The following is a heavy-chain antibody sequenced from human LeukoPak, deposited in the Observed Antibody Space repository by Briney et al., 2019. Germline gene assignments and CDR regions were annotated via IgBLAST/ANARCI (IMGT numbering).Heavy chain of an antibody. Sequence: GGSLRLSCAASGFTFSTYGVHWVRQAPGKGLEWVALISYDGSNKYYADSVKGRFTISRDNSKNTLYLQMISLRAEDTAVYCCAKEGYYDTSGSRAFDIWGQGTMVTVSS. CDR1: GFTFSTYG. J-gene: IGHJ3*02. CDR2: ISYDGSNK. CDR3: AKEGYYDTSGSRAFDI. V-gene: IGHV3-30*18. D-gene: IGHD3-22*01.